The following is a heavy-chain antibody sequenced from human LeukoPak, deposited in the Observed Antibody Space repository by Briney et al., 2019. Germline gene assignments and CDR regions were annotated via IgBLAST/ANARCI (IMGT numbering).Heavy chain of an antibody. CDR3: ARHISSGGTYAHFDY. Sequence: SETLSLTFTVSGSMYNYYWSWIRQPPGKGLEWIGYIHYNGITNYSPSLKSRVTMSLDTSKNQVSLKLNSVSAADTAVYYCARHISSGGTYAHFDYWGQGTLVTVSS. CDR2: IHYNGIT. CDR1: GSMYNYY. D-gene: IGHD1-26*01. V-gene: IGHV4-59*08. J-gene: IGHJ4*02.